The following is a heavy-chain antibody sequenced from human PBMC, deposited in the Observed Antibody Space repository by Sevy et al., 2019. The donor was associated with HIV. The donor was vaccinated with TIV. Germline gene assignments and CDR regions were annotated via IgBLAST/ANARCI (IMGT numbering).Heavy chain of an antibody. V-gene: IGHV3-23*01. Sequence: GESLKISCAASGFTFNNYAMSWVRQDPGKGLEWISVITAGGVITYSVDSVRGRFTISRDNSKNMVYLQMNSLRAEDTATCYCVVGTIQHFDYWGQGTRVTVSS. CDR3: VVGTIQHFDY. J-gene: IGHJ4*02. CDR2: ITAGGVIT. CDR1: GFTFNNYA. D-gene: IGHD1-26*01.